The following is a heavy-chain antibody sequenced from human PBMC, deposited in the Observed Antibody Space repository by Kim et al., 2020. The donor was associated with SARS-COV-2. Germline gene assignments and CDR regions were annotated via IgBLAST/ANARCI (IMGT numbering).Heavy chain of an antibody. Sequence: SETLSLTCTVSGGSISSYYWSWIRQPPGKGLEWIGYIYYSGSTNYNPSLKSRVTISVDTSKNQFSLKLSSVTAADTAVYYCARGGNVANFDYWGQGTLVTVSS. V-gene: IGHV4-59*13. CDR1: GGSISSYY. D-gene: IGHD5-12*01. J-gene: IGHJ4*02. CDR2: IYYSGST. CDR3: ARGGNVANFDY.